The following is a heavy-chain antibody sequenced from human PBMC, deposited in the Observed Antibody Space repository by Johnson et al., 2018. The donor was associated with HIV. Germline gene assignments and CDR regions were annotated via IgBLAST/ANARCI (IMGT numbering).Heavy chain of an antibody. V-gene: IGHV3-20*04. CDR3: ARGRPWGWELRRDAFDI. D-gene: IGHD1-7*01. J-gene: IGHJ3*02. CDR1: GFTFDDYG. Sequence: VKLVESGGGVVRPGGSLRLSCAASGFTFDDYGISWVRQAPGKGLEWVSGINWNGGSTGYVDSVKGRFTISRDNAKNSLYLQMNSLRAEDTALYYCARGRPWGWELRRDAFDIWGQGTMVTVSS. CDR2: INWNGGST.